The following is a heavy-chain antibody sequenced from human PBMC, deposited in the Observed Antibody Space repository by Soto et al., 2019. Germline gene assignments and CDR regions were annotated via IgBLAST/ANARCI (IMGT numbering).Heavy chain of an antibody. Sequence: QVQLVESGGGVVQPGRSLRLSCAASGFTFSSYGMHWVRQAPGKGLEWVAVISYDGSNKYYADSVKGRFIISRDNSKNTLYLQMNRLRAEDTAVYYCAKDSPVSWYVREFYFDYWGQGTLVTVSS. CDR2: ISYDGSNK. CDR3: AKDSPVSWYVREFYFDY. D-gene: IGHD6-13*01. J-gene: IGHJ4*02. V-gene: IGHV3-30*18. CDR1: GFTFSSYG.